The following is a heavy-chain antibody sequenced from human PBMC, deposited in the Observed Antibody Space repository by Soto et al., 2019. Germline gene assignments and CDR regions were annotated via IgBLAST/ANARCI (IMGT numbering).Heavy chain of an antibody. J-gene: IGHJ4*02. Sequence: TSETLSLTCTVFGGSISSYYWSWIRQPPGKGLEWIGYIYYSGSTNYNPSLKSRVTISVDTSKNQFSLKLSSVTAADTAVYYCARDPFGYGDDYWGQGTLVTVSS. D-gene: IGHD4-17*01. CDR1: GGSISSYY. CDR2: IYYSGST. CDR3: ARDPFGYGDDY. V-gene: IGHV4-59*01.